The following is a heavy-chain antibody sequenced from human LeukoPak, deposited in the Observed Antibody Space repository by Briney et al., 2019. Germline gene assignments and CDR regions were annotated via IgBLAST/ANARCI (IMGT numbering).Heavy chain of an antibody. J-gene: IGHJ4*01. V-gene: IGHV4-34*01. Sequence: SETLSLTCAVYGGSFSGYYWSWIRQPPGKGLEWIGEINHSGSTNYNPSLKSRVTISVDTWKSQFSLKLNSMTAADTAVYFCARSGRYFVNWGHGTLVTVSS. CDR1: GGSFSGYY. D-gene: IGHD3-9*01. CDR2: INHSGST. CDR3: ARSGRYFVN.